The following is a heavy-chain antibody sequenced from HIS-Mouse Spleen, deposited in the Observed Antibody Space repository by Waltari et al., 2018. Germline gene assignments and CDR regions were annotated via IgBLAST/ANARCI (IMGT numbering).Heavy chain of an antibody. Sequence: QMVQSGAEVKKPGSSVKVSCKASGGTFSSYAISWVRQAPGQGLEWMGGIIPIFGTANYAQKFQGRVTITADESTSTAYMELSSLRSEDTAVYYCACSAWGSPPTYNWFDPWGQGTLVTVSS. CDR1: GGTFSSYA. CDR2: IIPIFGTA. CDR3: ACSAWGSPPTYNWFDP. V-gene: IGHV1-69*01. D-gene: IGHD2-15*01. J-gene: IGHJ5*02.